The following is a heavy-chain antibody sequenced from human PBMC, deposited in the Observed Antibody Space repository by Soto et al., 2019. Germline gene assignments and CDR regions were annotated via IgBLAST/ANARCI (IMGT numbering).Heavy chain of an antibody. J-gene: IGHJ3*02. CDR1: GFTFDDYA. CDR3: AKADYGDYVGNDAFDI. Sequence: EVQLVESGGGLVQPGRSLRLSCAASGFTFDDYAMHWVRQAPGKGLEWVSGISWNSGSIGYADSVKGRFTISRDNAKNSLYLQMNSLRAEDTALYYCAKADYGDYVGNDAFDIWGQGTMVTVSS. D-gene: IGHD4-17*01. CDR2: ISWNSGSI. V-gene: IGHV3-9*01.